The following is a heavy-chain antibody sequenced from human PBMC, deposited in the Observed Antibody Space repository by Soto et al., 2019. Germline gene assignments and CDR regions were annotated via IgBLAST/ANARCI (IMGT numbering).Heavy chain of an antibody. J-gene: IGHJ5*02. CDR1: GGTLSPNY. D-gene: IGHD2-15*01. CDR3: AILGALSQSIDP. V-gene: IGHV4-59*08. Sequence: PSETLSLTCIVSGGTLSPNYWAWIRQPPGKGLEWVGYIYYGGTTSYNPSLDSRVTISLETSKSQISLRLSSVTAADTAVYYCAILGALSQSIDPLGPGNLLTVSS. CDR2: IYYGGTT.